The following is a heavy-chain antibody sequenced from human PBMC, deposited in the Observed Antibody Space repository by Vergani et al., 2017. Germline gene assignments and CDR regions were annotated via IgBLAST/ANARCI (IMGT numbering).Heavy chain of an antibody. CDR2: ISYIGST. Sequence: QVQLHESGPGLVKPSETLSLICTVSGGSISSFYWSWIRQSPGKGLEWIGHISYIGSTNYNPSLSSRVTISVDMFETQFSLKLSSVTAADTAVYYCARSPARTSVFGGLINGAFDIWGQGTMVTVSS. D-gene: IGHD3-3*01. V-gene: IGHV4-59*01. CDR1: GGSISSFY. CDR3: ARSPARTSVFGGLINGAFDI. J-gene: IGHJ3*02.